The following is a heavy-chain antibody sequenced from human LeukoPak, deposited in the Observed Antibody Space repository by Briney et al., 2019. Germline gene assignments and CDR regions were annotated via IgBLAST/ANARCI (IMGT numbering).Heavy chain of an antibody. CDR2: INTNTGNP. J-gene: IGHJ6*02. CDR3: ARNLRDGSGYYYVYYYYGMDV. D-gene: IGHD3-22*01. CDR1: GYTFTSYA. V-gene: IGHV7-4-1*02. Sequence: ASVKVSCKASGYTFTSYAMNWVRQAPGQGLEWMGWINTNTGNPTYAQGFTGRFVFSLDTSVSTAYLQISSLKVEDTAVYYCARNLRDGSGYYYVYYYYGMDVWGQGTTVTVSS.